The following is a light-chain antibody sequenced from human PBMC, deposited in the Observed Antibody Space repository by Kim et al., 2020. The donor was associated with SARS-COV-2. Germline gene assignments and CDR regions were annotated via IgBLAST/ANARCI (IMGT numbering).Light chain of an antibody. CDR3: QAWDNSIVV. CDR1: NY. V-gene: IGLV3-1*01. CDR2: RDD. Sequence: NYASWYQQRPGHSPLLVISRDDKRPTGIPERFSGSTSGNTATLTISGTQPMDEADYYCQAWDNSIVVFGGGTQLTVL. J-gene: IGLJ3*02.